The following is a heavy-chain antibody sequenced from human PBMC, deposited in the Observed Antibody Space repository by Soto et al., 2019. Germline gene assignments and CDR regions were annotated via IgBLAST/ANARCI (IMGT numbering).Heavy chain of an antibody. CDR1: GYTFTSYA. CDR2: INAGNGNT. J-gene: IGHJ3*02. V-gene: IGHV1-3*01. Sequence: GASVKVSCKASGYTFTSYAMHWVRQAPGQRLEWMGWINAGNGNTKYSQKFQGRVTITRDTSASTAYMELSSLRSEDTAVYYCARRSTMVQRHDAFDIWGQGTMVTVSS. CDR3: ARRSTMVQRHDAFDI. D-gene: IGHD3-10*01.